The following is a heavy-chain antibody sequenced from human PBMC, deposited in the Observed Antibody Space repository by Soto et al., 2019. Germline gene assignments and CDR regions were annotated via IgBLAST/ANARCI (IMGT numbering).Heavy chain of an antibody. Sequence: QVQLVQSGAEVKKPGASVKVSCKASGYTFTSYAMHWVRQAPGQRLEWMGWINAGNGYTKYSQKFQGRVTITRDTSASTAYMELSSLRFEDTAVYYCSNLGDLHYWGQGTLVTVSS. J-gene: IGHJ4*02. CDR2: INAGNGYT. CDR1: GYTFTSYA. D-gene: IGHD3-10*01. V-gene: IGHV1-3*01. CDR3: SNLGDLHY.